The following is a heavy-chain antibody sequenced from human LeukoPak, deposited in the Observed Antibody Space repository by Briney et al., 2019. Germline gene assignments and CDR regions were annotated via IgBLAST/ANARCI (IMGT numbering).Heavy chain of an antibody. V-gene: IGHV4-4*07. CDR3: AGDVSYYGMDV. Sequence: ASETLSLTCTVSGGSISSYYWSWIRQPAGKGLEWIGRIYTSGSTNYNPSLKSRVTMSVDTSKNQFSLKLSSVTAADTAVYYRAGDVSYYGMDVWGQGTTVTVSS. CDR2: IYTSGST. J-gene: IGHJ6*02. CDR1: GGSISSYY.